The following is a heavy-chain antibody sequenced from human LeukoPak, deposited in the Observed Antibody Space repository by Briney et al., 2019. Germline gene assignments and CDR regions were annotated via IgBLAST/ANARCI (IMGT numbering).Heavy chain of an antibody. J-gene: IGHJ6*03. Sequence: GGSLRLSCAASGFSISSSNMYWVRQAPGKGLEWVSVFYSGGSTYYADSVKGRFTISRDNAKNSLYLQMNSLRAEDTAVYYCAREHSGYDFPGRDYYYMDVWGKGTTVTVSS. CDR1: GFSISSSN. V-gene: IGHV3-53*01. CDR2: FYSGGST. D-gene: IGHD5-12*01. CDR3: AREHSGYDFPGRDYYYMDV.